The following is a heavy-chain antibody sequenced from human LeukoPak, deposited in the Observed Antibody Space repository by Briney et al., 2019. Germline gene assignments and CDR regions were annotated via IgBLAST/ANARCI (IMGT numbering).Heavy chain of an antibody. Sequence: SGPTLVNPTQTLTLTCTFSGFSLTTSGVGVGWIRQPPGKALEWLALIYWDDAKHYSPSLKSRLTITKDTSKNQVILTLTNMDPVDTATYYCARRDTGPSGHNWFDPWGQGTLATVSS. D-gene: IGHD4-17*01. CDR3: ARRDTGPSGHNWFDP. J-gene: IGHJ5*02. V-gene: IGHV2-5*02. CDR1: GFSLTTSGVG. CDR2: IYWDDAK.